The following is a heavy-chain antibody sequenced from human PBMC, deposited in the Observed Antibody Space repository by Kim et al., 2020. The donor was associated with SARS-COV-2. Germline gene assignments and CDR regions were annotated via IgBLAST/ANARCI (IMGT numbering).Heavy chain of an antibody. CDR1: GFTVSSNY. CDR3: ARAPIVGADTRAFDI. J-gene: IGHJ3*02. Sequence: GGSLRLSCAASGFTVSSNYMSWVRQAPGKGLEWVSVIYSGGSTYYADSVKGRFTISRDNSKNTLYLQMNSLRAEDTAVYYCARAPIVGADTRAFDIWGQGTMVTVSS. V-gene: IGHV3-53*01. D-gene: IGHD1-26*01. CDR2: IYSGGST.